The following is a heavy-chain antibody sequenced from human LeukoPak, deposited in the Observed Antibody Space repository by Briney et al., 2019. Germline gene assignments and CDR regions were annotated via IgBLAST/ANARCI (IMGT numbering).Heavy chain of an antibody. CDR3: AKDSSGGYSYGYFDY. CDR1: GFTYSIYA. CDR2: ISGSGGST. D-gene: IGHD5-18*01. Sequence: GGSLRLSCAASGFTYSIYAMSWVRQAPGKGLEWVSAISGSGGSTYYADSVKGRFTISRDNSKNTLYLQMNSLRAEDTAVYYCAKDSSGGYSYGYFDYWGQGTLVTVSS. J-gene: IGHJ4*02. V-gene: IGHV3-23*01.